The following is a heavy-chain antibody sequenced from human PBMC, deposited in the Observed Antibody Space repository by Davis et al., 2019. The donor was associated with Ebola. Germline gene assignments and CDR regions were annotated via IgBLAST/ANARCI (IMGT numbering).Heavy chain of an antibody. J-gene: IGHJ6*02. D-gene: IGHD1-26*01. CDR3: ARGSPAGTGYYYYGMDV. CDR1: GGSISSYY. CDR2: IYYSGST. V-gene: IGHV4-59*12. Sequence: SETLSLTCTVSGGSISSYYWSWIRQPPGKGLEWIGYIYYSGSTNYNPSLKSRVTISVDTSKNQFSLKLSSVTAADTAVYYCARGSPAGTGYYYYGMDVWGQGTTVTVSS.